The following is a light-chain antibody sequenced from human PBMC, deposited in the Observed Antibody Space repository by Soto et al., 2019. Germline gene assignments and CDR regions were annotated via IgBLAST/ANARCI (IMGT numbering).Light chain of an antibody. CDR3: LQDYGDSWT. CDR2: AAS. Sequence: QMTQSPSSLSASVGEKIIITCRASRDFGSDVSWYQQKPGQAPKLLIYAASNLYTGVPSRFSGSRSGTEFTLTISSLQPEDFASYYCLQDYGDSWTFGQGTKVDIK. V-gene: IGKV1-6*01. CDR1: RDFGSD. J-gene: IGKJ1*01.